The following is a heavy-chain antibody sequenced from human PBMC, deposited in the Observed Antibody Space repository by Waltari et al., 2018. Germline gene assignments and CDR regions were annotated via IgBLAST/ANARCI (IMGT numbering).Heavy chain of an antibody. V-gene: IGHV4-39*01. CDR1: GGSISSSSYY. J-gene: IGHJ4*02. D-gene: IGHD3-10*01. Sequence: QLQLQESGPGLVKPSETLSLTCTVSGGSISSSSYYWGWSRQPPGKGLEWIGSLYYSGSTYYTPSLKSRVTISGDTSKNQFSLKLSSVTAADTAVYYCARQGREYYFDYWGQGTLVTVSS. CDR3: ARQGREYYFDY. CDR2: LYYSGST.